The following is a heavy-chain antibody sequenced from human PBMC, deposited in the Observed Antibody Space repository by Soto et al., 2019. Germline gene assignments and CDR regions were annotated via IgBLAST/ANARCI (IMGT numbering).Heavy chain of an antibody. CDR2: FDPEDGET. J-gene: IGHJ4*02. V-gene: IGHV1-24*01. CDR3: RIYGSGSYYNVFDY. D-gene: IGHD3-10*01. CDR1: GYTLTELS. Sequence: ASVKVSCKVSGYTLTELSMHWVRQAPGKGLEWMGGFDPEDGETIYAQKFQGRVTMTEDTSTDTAYMELSSLRSEDTAVYYCRIYGSGSYYNVFDYWGQETLVTVAS.